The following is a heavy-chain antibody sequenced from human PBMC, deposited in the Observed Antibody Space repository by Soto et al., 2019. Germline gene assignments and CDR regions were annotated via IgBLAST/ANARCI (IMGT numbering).Heavy chain of an antibody. J-gene: IGHJ5*02. V-gene: IGHV1-18*04. CDR3: ARGPRYCSSSICFAGVTWFDP. CDR1: GYTFTTYG. D-gene: IGHD2-2*01. Sequence: ASVKVSCKASGYTFTTYGISWVRQAPEQGLEWMGWISSYNGNTNYAQRVQGRVTMTTDTSTSTTYMELRSLRSDDTAVYYCARGPRYCSSSICFAGVTWFDPWGQGTLVTVSS. CDR2: ISSYNGNT.